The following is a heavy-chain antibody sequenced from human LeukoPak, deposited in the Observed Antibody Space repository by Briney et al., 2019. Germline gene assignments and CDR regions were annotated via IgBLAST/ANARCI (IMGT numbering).Heavy chain of an antibody. D-gene: IGHD3-3*01. CDR2: ISWNSGSI. J-gene: IGHJ6*03. CDR1: GFTFDDYA. Sequence: GGSLRLSCAASGFTFDDYAMHWVRQAPGKGLEWVSGISWNSGSIGYADSVKGRFTISRDNAKNSLYLQMNSLRAEDMALYYCARSPISHYDFWSGYRRGTQYYYYMDVWGKGTTVTVSS. CDR3: ARSPISHYDFWSGYRRGTQYYYYMDV. V-gene: IGHV3-9*03.